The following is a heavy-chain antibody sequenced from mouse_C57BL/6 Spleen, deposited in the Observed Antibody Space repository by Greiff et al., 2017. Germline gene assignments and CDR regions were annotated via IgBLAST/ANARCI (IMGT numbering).Heavy chain of an antibody. Sequence: EVKLMESGGGLVKPGGSLKLSCAASGFTFSSYTMSWVRQTPEKRLEWVATISGGGGNTYYPDSVKGRFTISRDNDKNTLYLQMSSLRSEDTALYYCARHDGPYFDYWGQGTTLTVSS. J-gene: IGHJ2*01. CDR3: ARHDGPYFDY. D-gene: IGHD2-3*01. CDR2: ISGGGGNT. CDR1: GFTFSSYT. V-gene: IGHV5-9*01.